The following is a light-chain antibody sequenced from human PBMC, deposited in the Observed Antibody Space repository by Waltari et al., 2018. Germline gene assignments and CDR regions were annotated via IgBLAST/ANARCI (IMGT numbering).Light chain of an antibody. CDR2: GAS. CDR1: QSVSRT. J-gene: IGKJ1*01. Sequence: ELVLTQSPGPLSLSPGERATLSCSASQSVSRTLAWYQQKPGQAPRLLIYGASTRATGIPERVSGGGSGTDFSLTISRLEPEDFAVYYCQHYVRLPVTFGQGTKVEIK. CDR3: QHYVRLPVT. V-gene: IGKV3-20*01.